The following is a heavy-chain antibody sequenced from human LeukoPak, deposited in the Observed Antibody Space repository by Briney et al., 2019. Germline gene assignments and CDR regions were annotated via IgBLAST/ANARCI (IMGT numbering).Heavy chain of an antibody. CDR1: GVSMRTYY. D-gene: IGHD6-19*01. J-gene: IGHJ4*02. V-gene: IGHV4-59*08. Sequence: SETLSLTCAVSGVSMRTYYWSWIRQPPGKGLEWIGYVSYSGSTDYNPSLKSRLTISIDTSETQFSLKLTSVTAADAAIYYCASQGSDSGWFYFWGQGTLVTVSS. CDR3: ASQGSDSGWFYF. CDR2: VSYSGST.